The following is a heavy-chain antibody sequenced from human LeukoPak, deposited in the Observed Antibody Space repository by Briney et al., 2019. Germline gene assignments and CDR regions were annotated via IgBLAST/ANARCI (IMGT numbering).Heavy chain of an antibody. V-gene: IGHV3-30*03. D-gene: IGHD3-22*01. Sequence: GGSLRLSCAASGFTFSSYGMHWVRQAPGKGLEWVAVISYDGSNKYYADSVKGRFTISRDNSKNTLYLQMNSLRAEDTAVYYCARDRGYFDNSAYYSTPHYYYGMDVWGQGAAVTVSS. CDR3: ARDRGYFDNSAYYSTPHYYYGMDV. J-gene: IGHJ6*02. CDR1: GFTFSSYG. CDR2: ISYDGSNK.